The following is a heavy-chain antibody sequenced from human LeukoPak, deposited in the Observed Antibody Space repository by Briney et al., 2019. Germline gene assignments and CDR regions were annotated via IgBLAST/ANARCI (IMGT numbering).Heavy chain of an antibody. J-gene: IGHJ5*02. D-gene: IGHD2-2*01. CDR3: ARRYCSSTSCYAVARFDP. CDR2: ISAYNGNT. V-gene: IGHV1-18*01. Sequence: ASVKVSCKASGYTFTSYGISWVRQAPGQGLEWMGWISAYNGNTNYEQKLQGRVTMTTDTSTSTVYMELRSLRSDDTAVYYCARRYCSSTSCYAVARFDPWGQGTPVTVSS. CDR1: GYTFTSYG.